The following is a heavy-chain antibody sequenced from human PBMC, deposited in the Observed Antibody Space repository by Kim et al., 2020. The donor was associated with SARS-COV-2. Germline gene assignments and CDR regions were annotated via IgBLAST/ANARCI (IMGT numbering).Heavy chain of an antibody. Sequence: GGSLRLSCAASGFTFSSYAMSWVRQAPGKGLEWVSAISGSGGSTYYADSVKGRFTISRDNSKNTLYLQMNSLRAEDTAVYYCAKVSRVHHCSSTSCRLNWFDPWGQGTLVTVSS. V-gene: IGHV3-23*01. CDR2: ISGSGGST. CDR1: GFTFSSYA. D-gene: IGHD2-2*01. J-gene: IGHJ5*02. CDR3: AKVSRVHHCSSTSCRLNWFDP.